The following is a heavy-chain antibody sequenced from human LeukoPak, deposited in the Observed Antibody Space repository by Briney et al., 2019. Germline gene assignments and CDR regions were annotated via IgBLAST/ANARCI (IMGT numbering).Heavy chain of an antibody. CDR1: GFTFSSYG. CDR2: ISYDGSNK. J-gene: IGHJ4*02. V-gene: IGHV3-30*18. CDR3: AKEYAWIQLWSFDY. Sequence: PGRSLRLSCAASGFTFSSYGMHWVRQAPGKGLEWVAVISYDGSNKYYADSVKGRFTISRDNSKNTLYLQMNSLRAEDTAVYYCAKEYAWIQLWSFDYWGQGTLVTVSS. D-gene: IGHD5-18*01.